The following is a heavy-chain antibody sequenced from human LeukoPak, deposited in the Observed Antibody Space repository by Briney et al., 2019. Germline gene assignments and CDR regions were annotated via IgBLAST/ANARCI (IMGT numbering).Heavy chain of an antibody. CDR1: GFTFSSYW. CDR3: ARESNEWSLDY. D-gene: IGHD3-3*01. CDR2: IKQDGSEN. J-gene: IGHJ4*02. Sequence: GGSLRLSCAASGFTFSSYWMSWVRQAPGKGLEWVANIKQDGSENYYVDSVKGRFTISRDNAKNSLYLQMNSLRAEDTAVYYCARESNEWSLDYWGQGTLVTVSS. V-gene: IGHV3-7*03.